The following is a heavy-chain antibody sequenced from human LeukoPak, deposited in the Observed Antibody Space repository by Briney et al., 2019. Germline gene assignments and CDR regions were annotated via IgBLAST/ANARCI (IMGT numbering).Heavy chain of an antibody. CDR1: GGSFSGYY. J-gene: IGHJ4*02. CDR3: ARHGRRRGSGYLRAFDY. V-gene: IGHV4-34*01. CDR2: INHSGST. Sequence: SETLSLTCAVYGGSFSGYYWSWIRQPPGKGLEWIGEINHSGSTNYNPSLKSRVTISVDTSENQFSLKLSSVTAADTAAYYRARHGRRRGSGYLRAFDYWGQGTLVTVSS. D-gene: IGHD3-22*01.